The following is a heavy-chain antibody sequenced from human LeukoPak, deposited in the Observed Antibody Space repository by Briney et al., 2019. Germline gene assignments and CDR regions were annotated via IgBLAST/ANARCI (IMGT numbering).Heavy chain of an antibody. Sequence: SETLSLTCTVSGVSISSFHWSWIRQPAGQGLEFIGRTPTSRNTDYNPSLKTRVSMSVDTSKNQFSLKLSSVTAADTAVYYCASVEIGRTTSDYWGQGTLVTVSS. J-gene: IGHJ4*02. V-gene: IGHV4-4*07. CDR3: ASVEIGRTTSDY. CDR1: GVSISSFH. D-gene: IGHD5-12*01. CDR2: TPTSRNT.